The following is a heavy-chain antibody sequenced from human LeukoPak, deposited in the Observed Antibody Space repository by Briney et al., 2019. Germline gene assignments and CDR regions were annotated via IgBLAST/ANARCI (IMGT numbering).Heavy chain of an antibody. CDR1: GYTFTSYD. CDR3: ARGSSSAYYYYYMDV. CDR2: MNPNSGNT. J-gene: IGHJ6*03. V-gene: IGHV1-8*03. Sequence: ASVMVSCKASGYTFTSYDINWVRQATGQGLEWMGWMNPNSGNTGYAQKFQGRVTITRNTSISTAYMELSSLRSEDTAVYYCARGSSSAYYYYYMDVWGKGTTVTVSS. D-gene: IGHD6-6*01.